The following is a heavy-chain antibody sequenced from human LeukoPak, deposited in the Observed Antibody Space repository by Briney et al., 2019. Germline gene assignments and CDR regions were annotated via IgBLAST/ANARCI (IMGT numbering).Heavy chain of an antibody. V-gene: IGHV3-33*06. J-gene: IGHJ4*02. Sequence: GRSLRLSCAASGFNFDGYGMHWVRQTPGKGLEWVAVVRFDGTKRDYAESVKGRFTISRDNSKNTVYLEMNRLRVGDTAIYYCAKDSAFNYDSSGYADYWGQRTLVIVSS. CDR2: VRFDGTKR. CDR1: GFNFDGYG. D-gene: IGHD3-22*01. CDR3: AKDSAFNYDSSGYADY.